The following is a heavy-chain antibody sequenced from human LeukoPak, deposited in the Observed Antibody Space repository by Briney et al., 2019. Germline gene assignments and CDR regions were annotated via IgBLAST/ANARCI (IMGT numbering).Heavy chain of an antibody. Sequence: ASVNVSCTASGYTFTSYGISWVRQAPGQGLEWMGWISAYNGNTNYAQKLQGRVTMTTDTSTSTAYMELRSLRSDDTAVYYCARAPQGYYGSGSYYAYFDYWGQGTLVTVSS. D-gene: IGHD3-10*01. J-gene: IGHJ4*02. CDR2: ISAYNGNT. CDR1: GYTFTSYG. V-gene: IGHV1-18*01. CDR3: ARAPQGYYGSGSYYAYFDY.